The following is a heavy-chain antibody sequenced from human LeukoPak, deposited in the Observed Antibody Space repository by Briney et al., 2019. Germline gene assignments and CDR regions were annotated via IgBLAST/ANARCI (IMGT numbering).Heavy chain of an antibody. Sequence: PGGSLRLSCAASGFTFDDYAMHWVRHAPGKGVEGVSLISWEGQTTYYAGSVRGRFTVSRDNSKNSLFLEMKSLTTDDTAFYYCTRDTDFGSPTNYFDHWGQGTLVSVSS. V-gene: IGHV3-43*01. D-gene: IGHD3-10*01. CDR3: TRDTDFGSPTNYFDH. CDR1: GFTFDDYA. CDR2: ISWEGQTT. J-gene: IGHJ4*02.